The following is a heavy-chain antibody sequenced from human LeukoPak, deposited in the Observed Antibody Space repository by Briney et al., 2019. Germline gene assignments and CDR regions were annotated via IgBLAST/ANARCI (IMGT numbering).Heavy chain of an antibody. CDR2: LSGSGITT. CDR3: AKGIYSSGWSYFDY. Sequence: GGALRLSCAASGFTFSNSAMSWVRQAPGKGLEGVSTLSGSGITTYYADSVKGRFTISRDNSKNTLYLQMNSLRAEDTAVYYCAKGIYSSGWSYFDYWGHGTLVTVSS. J-gene: IGHJ4*01. CDR1: GFTFSNSA. D-gene: IGHD6-19*01. V-gene: IGHV3-23*01.